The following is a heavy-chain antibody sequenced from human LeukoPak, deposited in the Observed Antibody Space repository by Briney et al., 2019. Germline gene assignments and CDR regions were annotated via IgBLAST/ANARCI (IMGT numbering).Heavy chain of an antibody. CDR3: ARDGDSYYYDSSGYPGTDY. CDR2: INPNSGGT. V-gene: IGHV1-2*02. Sequence: VKVSCKASGYTFTGYYMHWVRQAPGQGLEWMGWINPNSGGTNYAQKFQGRVTMTRDTSISTAYMELSRLRSDDTAVYYCARDGDSYYYDSSGYPGTDYWGQGTLVTVSS. J-gene: IGHJ4*02. CDR1: GYTFTGYY. D-gene: IGHD3-22*01.